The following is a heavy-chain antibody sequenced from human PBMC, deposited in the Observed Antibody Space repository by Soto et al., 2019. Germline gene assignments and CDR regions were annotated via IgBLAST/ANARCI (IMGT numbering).Heavy chain of an antibody. CDR1: GGSISSGDYY. CDR2: IYYSGST. V-gene: IGHV4-30-4*01. CDR3: ARDSVDTAMASGGMDV. Sequence: SETLSLTCTVSGGSISSGDYYWSWIRQPPGKGLEWIGYIYYSGSTYYNPSLKSRVTKSVDTSKNQFSLKLSSVTAADTAVYYCARDSVDTAMASGGMDVWGQGTTVTVSS. D-gene: IGHD5-18*01. J-gene: IGHJ6*02.